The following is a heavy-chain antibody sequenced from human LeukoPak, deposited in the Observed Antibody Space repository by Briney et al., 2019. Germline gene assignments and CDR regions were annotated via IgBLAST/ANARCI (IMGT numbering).Heavy chain of an antibody. CDR1: GGSISSSSYY. CDR2: IYYSGST. J-gene: IGHJ5*02. D-gene: IGHD3-10*01. V-gene: IGHV4-39*07. Sequence: SETLSLTCTVSGGSISSSSYYWGWIRQPPGKGLEWIGSIYYSGSTYYNPSLKSRVTISVDTSKNQFSLKLSSVTAADTAVYYCARDSQGFGELLLSWFDPWGQGTLVTVSS. CDR3: ARDSQGFGELLLSWFDP.